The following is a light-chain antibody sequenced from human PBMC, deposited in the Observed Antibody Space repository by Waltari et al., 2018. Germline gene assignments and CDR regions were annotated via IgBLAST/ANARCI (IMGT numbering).Light chain of an antibody. CDR2: EVS. CDR3: SSYGGSNNLV. CDR1: SSDAGGYNY. Sequence: QSALTQPASVSGSPGQSITISCPGTSSDAGGYNYVSWYQQHPGKAPNLMIYEVSKRPSGVPDRFSGSKSGNTASLTVSGVQAEDEADYYCSSYGGSNNLVFGGGTKLTVL. J-gene: IGLJ3*02. V-gene: IGLV2-8*01.